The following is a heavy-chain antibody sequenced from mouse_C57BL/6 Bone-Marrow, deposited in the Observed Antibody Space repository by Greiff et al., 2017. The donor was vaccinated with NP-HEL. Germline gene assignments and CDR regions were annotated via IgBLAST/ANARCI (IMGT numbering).Heavy chain of an antibody. CDR1: GYTFTSYD. Sequence: QVQLKQSGPELVKPGASVKLSCKASGYTFTSYDINWVKQRPGQGLEWIGWIYPRDGSTKYNEKFKGKATLTVDTSSSTAYMELHSLTSEDSAVYFCAREDLITTVVAGFAYWGQGTLVTVSA. CDR2: IYPRDGST. V-gene: IGHV1-85*01. J-gene: IGHJ3*01. D-gene: IGHD1-1*01. CDR3: AREDLITTVVAGFAY.